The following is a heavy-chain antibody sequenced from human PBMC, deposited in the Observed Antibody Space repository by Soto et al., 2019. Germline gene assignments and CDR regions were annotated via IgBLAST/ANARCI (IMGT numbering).Heavy chain of an antibody. V-gene: IGHV3-23*01. J-gene: IGHJ4*02. CDR3: AKNGQWLATPPEA. CDR1: GFSFGTFV. D-gene: IGHD6-19*01. Sequence: EVQLLESGGASVQPGGSLRLSCAASGFSFGTFVMTWFLQAPGGGLERVSSITDSGYTASYAETVEGRFTVSRDNSKNILHLQMNDLRVEDTATYYCAKNGQWLATPPEAWGQGTLVTVSS. CDR2: ITDSGYTA.